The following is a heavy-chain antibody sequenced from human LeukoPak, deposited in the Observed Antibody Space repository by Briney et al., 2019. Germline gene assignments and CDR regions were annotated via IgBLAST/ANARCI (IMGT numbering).Heavy chain of an antibody. V-gene: IGHV1-46*01. D-gene: IGHD3-10*01. J-gene: IGHJ4*02. CDR1: GYTFTSCY. Sequence: ASVKVSCKASGYTFTSCYMHWVRQAPGQGLEWMGIINPSGGSTSYAQKFQGRVTMTRDTSTSTVYMELSSLRSEDTAVYYCARSMIRDQLTGQNTATDYWGQGTLVTVSS. CDR2: INPSGGST. CDR3: ARSMIRDQLTGQNTATDY.